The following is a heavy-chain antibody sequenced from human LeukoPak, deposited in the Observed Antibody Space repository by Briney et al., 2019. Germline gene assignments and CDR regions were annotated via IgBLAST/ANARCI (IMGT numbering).Heavy chain of an antibody. CDR3: ASVPREYSSGGGEVFDI. V-gene: IGHV4-59*01. Sequence: PSETLSLTCTVSGGFISSYYWSWIRQPPGKGLEWIGYIYYSGSTNCNPSLKSRVTISVDTSKKQFSLKLTSVTAADTAVYYCASVPREYSSGGGEVFDIWGQGTMVTVSS. D-gene: IGHD3-10*01. J-gene: IGHJ3*02. CDR2: IYYSGST. CDR1: GGFISSYY.